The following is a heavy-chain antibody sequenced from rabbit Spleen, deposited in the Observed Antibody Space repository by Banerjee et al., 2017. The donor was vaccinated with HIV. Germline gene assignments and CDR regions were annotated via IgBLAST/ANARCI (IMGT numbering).Heavy chain of an antibody. CDR1: GFSFSNKA. V-gene: IGHV1S47*01. J-gene: IGHJ4*01. CDR3: VRGASTSGYYNL. CDR2: INAVTGKS. D-gene: IGHD1-1*01. Sequence: EQLVESGGGLVQPEGSLTLTCKASGFSFSNKAVMCWVRQAPGKGLEWIACINAVTGKSVYASWANGRFTISSHNAQNTLYLQLSSLTAADTATYFCVRGASTSGYYNLWGPGTLVTVS.